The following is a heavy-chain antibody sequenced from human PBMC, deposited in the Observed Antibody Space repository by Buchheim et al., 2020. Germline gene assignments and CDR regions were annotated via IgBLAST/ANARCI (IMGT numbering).Heavy chain of an antibody. CDR2: IYYSGST. D-gene: IGHD2-2*01. Sequence: QVQLQESGPGLVKPSETLSLTCTVSGGSISSYYWSWIRQPPGKGLEWIGYIYYSGSTNYNPSLKSRVTISVDTSKNQFSLKLSSLTAADTAVYYCARGGIVVVPAAAYGYYGMDVWGQGTT. CDR3: ARGGIVVVPAAAYGYYGMDV. CDR1: GGSISSYY. J-gene: IGHJ6*02. V-gene: IGHV4-59*08.